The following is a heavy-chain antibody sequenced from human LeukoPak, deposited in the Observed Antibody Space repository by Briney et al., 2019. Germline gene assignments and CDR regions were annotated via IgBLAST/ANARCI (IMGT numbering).Heavy chain of an antibody. J-gene: IGHJ4*02. CDR2: ISSSSSYI. Sequence: GGSLRLFCAASGFTSSSYSINWVRQAPGKGLEWVSSISSSSSYIYYADSVKGRFTISRDNAKNSLYLQMNSLRAEDTAVYYCARESGSASFDYWGQGTLVTVSS. CDR1: GFTSSSYS. CDR3: ARESGSASFDY. V-gene: IGHV3-21*01. D-gene: IGHD6-19*01.